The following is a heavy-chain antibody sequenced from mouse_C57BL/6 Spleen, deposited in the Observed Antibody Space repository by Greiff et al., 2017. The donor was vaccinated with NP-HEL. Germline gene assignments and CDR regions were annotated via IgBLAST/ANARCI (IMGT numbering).Heavy chain of an antibody. D-gene: IGHD1-1*01. CDR3: AREGIYYYGSSRAMDY. J-gene: IGHJ4*01. Sequence: EVMLVESEGGLVQPGSSMKLSCTASGFTFSDYYMAWVRQVPEKGLEWVANINYDGSSTYYLDSLKSRFIISRDNAKNILHLQMSSLKSEDTATYYCAREGIYYYGSSRAMDYWGQGTSVTVSS. V-gene: IGHV5-16*01. CDR2: INYDGSST. CDR1: GFTFSDYY.